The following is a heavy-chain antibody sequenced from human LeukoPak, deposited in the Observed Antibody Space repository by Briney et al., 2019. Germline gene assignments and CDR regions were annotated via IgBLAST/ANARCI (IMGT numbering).Heavy chain of an antibody. CDR2: MNPNSGNT. V-gene: IGHV1-8*01. D-gene: IGHD6-13*01. Sequence: ASVKVSCKASGYTFTSYDINWVRQATGQGLEWMGWMNPNSGNTGYAQKFQGRVTMTRNTSISTAYMELSSLRSEDTAVYYCMIAAAGTHPQNLGFDPWGQGTLVTVSS. CDR1: GYTFTSYD. CDR3: MIAAAGTHPQNLGFDP. J-gene: IGHJ5*02.